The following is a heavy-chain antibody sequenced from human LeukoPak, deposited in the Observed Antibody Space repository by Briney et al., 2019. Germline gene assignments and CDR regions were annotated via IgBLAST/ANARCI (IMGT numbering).Heavy chain of an antibody. CDR3: ARIRLVLRGEPVDY. D-gene: IGHD3-9*01. CDR1: GFSFSNYA. J-gene: IGHJ4*02. V-gene: IGHV4-34*01. Sequence: GSLRLSCAASGFSFSNYAMNWVRQPPGKGLEWIGEINHSGSTNYNPSLKSRVTISIDTSKNQFSLKLSSVTAADTAVYYCARIRLVLRGEPVDYWGQGTLVTVSS. CDR2: INHSGST.